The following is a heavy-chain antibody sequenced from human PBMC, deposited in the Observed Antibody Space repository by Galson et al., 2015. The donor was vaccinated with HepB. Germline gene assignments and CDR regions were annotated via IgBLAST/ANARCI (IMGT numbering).Heavy chain of an antibody. V-gene: IGHV3-33*06. CDR3: AKARRQWLLPHYFDY. J-gene: IGHJ4*02. D-gene: IGHD6-19*01. CDR2: IWNDGSNK. CDR1: GFTFSHYG. Sequence: SLRLSCAASGFTFSHYGFHWVRQAPGKGLEWVGLIWNDGSNKYYADSVKGRFTISRDNSKNTLYLQMNSLRAEDTAVYYCAKARRQWLLPHYFDYWGQGTLVTVSS.